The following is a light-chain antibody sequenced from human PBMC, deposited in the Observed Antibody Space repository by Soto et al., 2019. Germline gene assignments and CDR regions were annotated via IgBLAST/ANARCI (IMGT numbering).Light chain of an antibody. V-gene: IGKV3-20*01. CDR2: RTS. J-gene: IGKJ1*01. Sequence: EIVLTQSPGTLSLSPGQGATLSCRASQSLSSIYLAWYQQKPGQAPRLLIYRTSSRATGIPDRFSGSESETDFTLTISRLEPDESAVYYCQQYGSSPRTFGPGTKVDI. CDR1: QSLSSIY. CDR3: QQYGSSPRT.